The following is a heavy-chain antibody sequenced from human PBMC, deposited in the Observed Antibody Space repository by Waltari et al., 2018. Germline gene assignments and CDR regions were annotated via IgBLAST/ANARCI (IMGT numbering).Heavy chain of an antibody. J-gene: IGHJ4*02. V-gene: IGHV1-69*02. Sequence: QVQLVQSGAEVKQHGSSVQVYCKASGGPFSSYPISWVRQGSGQGLEWMGRISPILSIANSAQKFQGRVTITADKSTSTAYMELSSLRSEDTAVYYCARQLLDGPIDDCGQGTLVTVSS. CDR1: GGPFSSYP. D-gene: IGHD2-2*01. CDR2: ISPILSIA. CDR3: ARQLLDGPIDD.